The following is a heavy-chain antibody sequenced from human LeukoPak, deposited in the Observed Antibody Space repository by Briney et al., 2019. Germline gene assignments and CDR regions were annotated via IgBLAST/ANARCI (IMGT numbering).Heavy chain of an antibody. Sequence: SETLSLTCTVSGGSISSYYWSWIRQPPGKGLEWIGYIYYSGSTNYNPSLKSRVTISVDTSKNQFSLKLSSVTAADTAVYYCAKGGIVPVALSGFWGQGTLVTVSS. J-gene: IGHJ4*02. CDR1: GGSISSYY. CDR3: AKGGIVPVALSGF. D-gene: IGHD1-26*01. V-gene: IGHV4-59*01. CDR2: IYYSGST.